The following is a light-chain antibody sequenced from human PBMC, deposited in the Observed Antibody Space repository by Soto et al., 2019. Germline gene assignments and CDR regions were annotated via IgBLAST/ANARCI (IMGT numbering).Light chain of an antibody. CDR1: SSDVGSYNL. Sequence: QSALTQPASVSGSPGQSITISCTGTSSDVGSYNLVSWYQQYPGKAPKLRIYEGSKRPSGVSNRFSGSKSGNTASLTISGLQAEDEADYYCCSYAGSTPYVFGTGTKLTVL. CDR2: EGS. J-gene: IGLJ1*01. CDR3: CSYAGSTPYV. V-gene: IGLV2-23*01.